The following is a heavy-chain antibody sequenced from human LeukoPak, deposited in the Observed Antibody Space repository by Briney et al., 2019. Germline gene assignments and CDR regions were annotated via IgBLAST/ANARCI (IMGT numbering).Heavy chain of an antibody. Sequence: RPSETLSLTCTVSGGSINSGGCYWNWIRQHPGKGLEWIGYIYYSGSTYYNPSLKSRVTISVDTSKNQFSLNLSSVTAADTAVYYCASGSISHPSSFDYWGQGTLVTVSS. V-gene: IGHV4-31*03. D-gene: IGHD3-10*01. CDR3: ASGSISHPSSFDY. CDR2: IYYSGST. J-gene: IGHJ4*02. CDR1: GGSINSGGCY.